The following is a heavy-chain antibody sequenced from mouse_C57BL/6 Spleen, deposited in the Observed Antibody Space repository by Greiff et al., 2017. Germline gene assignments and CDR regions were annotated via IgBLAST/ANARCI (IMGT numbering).Heavy chain of an antibody. V-gene: IGHV1-69*01. CDR1: GYTFPSYW. J-gene: IGHJ1*03. CDR2: IDPSDSYT. Sequence: QVQLQQPGAELVMPGASVKLSCKASGYTFPSYWMHWVKQRPGQGLEWIGEIDPSDSYTNYNQKFKGKSTLTVDKSSSTSYMQLSSLTSEDSAVYYCARWWYFDVWGTGTTVTVSS. CDR3: ARWWYFDV.